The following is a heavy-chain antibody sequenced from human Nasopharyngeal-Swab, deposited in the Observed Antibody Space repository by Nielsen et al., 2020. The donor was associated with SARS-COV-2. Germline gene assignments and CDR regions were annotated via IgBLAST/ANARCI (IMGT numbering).Heavy chain of an antibody. J-gene: IGHJ4*02. CDR3: AKDRGYSSSWYIFDY. Sequence: VRQAPGKGLEWVAVISYDGSNKYYADSVKGRFTISRDNSKNTLYLQMNSLRAEDTAVHYCAKDRGYSSSWYIFDYWGQGTLVTVSS. V-gene: IGHV3-30*18. CDR2: ISYDGSNK. D-gene: IGHD6-13*01.